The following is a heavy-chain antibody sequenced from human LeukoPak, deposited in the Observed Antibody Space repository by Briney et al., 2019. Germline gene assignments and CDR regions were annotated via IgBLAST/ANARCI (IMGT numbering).Heavy chain of an antibody. CDR2: ISGNGGST. Sequence: HTGGSLRLSCAASGFTFSSYAMSWVRQAPGKGLEWVSAISGNGGSTYYADSVKDRFTISRDNSKNTLYLQMNNLRAEDTAVYYCAKAPPLFSAFDIWGQGTMVTVSS. CDR1: GFTFSSYA. V-gene: IGHV3-23*01. CDR3: AKAPPLFSAFDI. D-gene: IGHD3-9*01. J-gene: IGHJ3*02.